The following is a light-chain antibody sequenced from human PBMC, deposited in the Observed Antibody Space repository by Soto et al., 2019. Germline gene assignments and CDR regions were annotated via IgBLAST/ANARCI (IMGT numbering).Light chain of an antibody. CDR3: QQYGSSPPSST. CDR2: GAS. V-gene: IGKV3-20*01. J-gene: IGKJ5*01. Sequence: VMTQSPVSLSVTPGEPSTLSCSASQSVSNNYLAWYQQKPGQAPRLLIYGASNRATDIPDRFSGRGSGTDFTLTISRLEPEDFAVYYCQQYGSSPPSSTFGQGTRLEIK. CDR1: QSVSNNY.